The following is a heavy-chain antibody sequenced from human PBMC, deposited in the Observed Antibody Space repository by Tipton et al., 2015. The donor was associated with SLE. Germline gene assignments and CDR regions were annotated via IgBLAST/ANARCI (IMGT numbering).Heavy chain of an antibody. Sequence: SLRLSCAASGFTFSSYAMSWVRQAPGKGLEWVSAISGSGGSTYYADSVKGRFTISRDNAKNSLYLQMNSLRAEDTAAYYCARWVVSFLDPYWGQGTLVTVSS. CDR1: GFTFSSYA. J-gene: IGHJ4*02. CDR3: ARWVVSFLDPY. CDR2: ISGSGGST. D-gene: IGHD2-21*01. V-gene: IGHV3-23*01.